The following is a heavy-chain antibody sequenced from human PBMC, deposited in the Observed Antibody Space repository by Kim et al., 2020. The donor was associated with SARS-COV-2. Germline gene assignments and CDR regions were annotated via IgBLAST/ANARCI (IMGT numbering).Heavy chain of an antibody. CDR3: AKHHRSQYDSSGYVEYFDD. J-gene: IGHJ4*02. CDR2: LYPGDSET. CDR1: GYDFNTYW. V-gene: IGHV5-51*01. D-gene: IGHD3-22*01. Sequence: GESLKISCKGSGYDFNTYWIAWVRQMPGKGLEWMGILYPGDSETRYSPSFQGQVTFSVDKSIRTAYLQWGSLKASDTAMYYCAKHHRSQYDSSGYVEYFDDWGQGTLVTVST.